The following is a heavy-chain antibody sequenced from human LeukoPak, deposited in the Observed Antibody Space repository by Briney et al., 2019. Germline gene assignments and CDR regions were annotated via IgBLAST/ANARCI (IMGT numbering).Heavy chain of an antibody. CDR2: ISSSSSYI. CDR3: ARGGRYCSGGSCYSAGWFDP. V-gene: IGHV3-21*01. CDR1: GFTFSSYS. J-gene: IGHJ5*02. D-gene: IGHD2-15*01. Sequence: GSLRLSCAASGFTFSSYSMNWVGRAPGKGLEWVSSISSSSSYIYYADSVKGRFTISRDNAKNSLYLQMNSLRAEDTAVYYCARGGRYCSGGSCYSAGWFDPWGQGTLVTVSS.